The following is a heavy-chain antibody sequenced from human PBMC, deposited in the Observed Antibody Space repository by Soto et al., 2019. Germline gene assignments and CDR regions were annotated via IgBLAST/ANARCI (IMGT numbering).Heavy chain of an antibody. J-gene: IGHJ3*02. Sequence: QVQLVQSGAEVKKPGASVKVSCKASGYTFTSYGISWVRQAPGQGTEWMGRISTYNGNTNYVQKLQGRVTMTTDTSTNTAYMELRSLRYDDTAVYYCARDPVYSTTLHQAFDIWGQGTMVTVSS. D-gene: IGHD6-13*01. CDR3: ARDPVYSTTLHQAFDI. V-gene: IGHV1-18*01. CDR1: GYTFTSYG. CDR2: ISTYNGNT.